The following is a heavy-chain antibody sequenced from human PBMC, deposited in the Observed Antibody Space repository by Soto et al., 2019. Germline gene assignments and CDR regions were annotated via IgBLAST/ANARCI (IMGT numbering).Heavy chain of an antibody. J-gene: IGHJ5*02. D-gene: IGHD3-3*01. CDR3: AFGFWSGYYLDP. CDR2: FDPEDGET. CDR1: GYTLTELS. Sequence: ASVKVSCKVSGYTLTELSMHWVRQAPGKGLEWMGGFDPEDGETIYAQKFQGRVTMTEGTSTDTAYMELSSLRSEDTAVYYCAFGFWSGYYLDPWGQGTLVTVSS. V-gene: IGHV1-24*01.